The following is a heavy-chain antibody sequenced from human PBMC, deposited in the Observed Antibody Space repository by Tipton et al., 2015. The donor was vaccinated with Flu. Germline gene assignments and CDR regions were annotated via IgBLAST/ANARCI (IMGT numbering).Heavy chain of an antibody. CDR1: GYTFTGYY. Sequence: QVQLVQSGAEVKNPGASVKVSCKASGYTFTGYYIHWVRQAPGQGLEWMGWINTNSGGTNYAQKFQGGVTMSRDTSMSTAYMELSSLRSDDTAVYYCARSPMVRGVTKVDVWGQGTTVTVSS. V-gene: IGHV1-2*02. J-gene: IGHJ6*02. D-gene: IGHD3-10*01. CDR3: ARSPMVRGVTKVDV. CDR2: INTNSGGT.